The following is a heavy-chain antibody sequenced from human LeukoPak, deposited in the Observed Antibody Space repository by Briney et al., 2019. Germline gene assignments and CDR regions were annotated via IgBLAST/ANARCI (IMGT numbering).Heavy chain of an antibody. CDR2: VYYSGST. CDR1: GGPISTYH. D-gene: IGHD3-16*02. Sequence: SETLRLSCTASGGPISTYHRTWIRQPPGKGPEWIGYVYYSGSTDYSPSLKRRDTISVDTSKNQFSLSLSSVTAADTAIYYCARAVISFGGSIAKGFDCWGQGSLVTVSS. J-gene: IGHJ4*02. V-gene: IGHV4-59*01. CDR3: ARAVISFGGSIAKGFDC.